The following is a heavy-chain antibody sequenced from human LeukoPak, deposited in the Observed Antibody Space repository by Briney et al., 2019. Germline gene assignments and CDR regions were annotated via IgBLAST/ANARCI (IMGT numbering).Heavy chain of an antibody. J-gene: IGHJ4*02. CDR1: GFTFSSYA. CDR2: ISGSGGST. CDR3: AKDLGGARIVVVPAAFDY. V-gene: IGHV3-23*01. D-gene: IGHD2-2*01. Sequence: GGSLRLSCAASGFTFSSYAMSWVRQAPGKGLEWVSAISGSGGSTYYADSVKGRFTISRDNSKNTLYPQMNSLRAEDTAVYYCAKDLGGARIVVVPAAFDYWGQGTLVTVSS.